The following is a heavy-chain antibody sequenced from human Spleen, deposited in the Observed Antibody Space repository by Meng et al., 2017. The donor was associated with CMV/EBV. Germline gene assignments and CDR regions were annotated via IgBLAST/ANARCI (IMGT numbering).Heavy chain of an antibody. CDR1: GYSFTDYY. J-gene: IGHJ4*02. CDR3: AREKGPGIVVVVAAPLDY. CDR2: INPYSGDT. D-gene: IGHD2-15*01. Sequence: ASVKVSCKASGYSFTDYYIHWVRLAPGQGLEWMGRINPYSGDTHFAQNFQGRVTMTRDTSISTAYMELTRLRSDDTAVYYCAREKGPGIVVVVAAPLDYWGQGTLVTVSS. V-gene: IGHV1-2*02.